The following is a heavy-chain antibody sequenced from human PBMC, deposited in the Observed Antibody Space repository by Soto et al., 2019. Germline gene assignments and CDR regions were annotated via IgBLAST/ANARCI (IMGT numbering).Heavy chain of an antibody. CDR1: GFTVSSNY. CDR2: IYSGGST. Sequence: GGSLRLSCAASGFTVSSNYMSWVRQAPGKGLEWVSVIYSGGSTYYADSVKGRFTISRDNSKNTLYLQMNSLRAEDTAVYYCARNRVITMVRGLGYMDVWGKGTTVTVSS. J-gene: IGHJ6*03. V-gene: IGHV3-66*01. D-gene: IGHD3-10*01. CDR3: ARNRVITMVRGLGYMDV.